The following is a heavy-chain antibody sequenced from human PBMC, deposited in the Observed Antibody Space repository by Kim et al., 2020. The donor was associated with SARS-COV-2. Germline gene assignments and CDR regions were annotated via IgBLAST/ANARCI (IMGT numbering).Heavy chain of an antibody. CDR3: ARGGNSHASWRYYIDY. V-gene: IGHV4-59*01. D-gene: IGHD3-16*01. J-gene: IGHJ4*02. CDR2: IHYSGNT. Sequence: SETLSLTCTVSGAFNSDFYWTWIRQSPGKGLEWIGYIHYSGNTNFNPSLKSRITISIDTSRNQFSMKLNSLTAADTAVYYCARGGNSHASWRYYIDYWGLGALVTVSS. CDR1: GAFNSDFY.